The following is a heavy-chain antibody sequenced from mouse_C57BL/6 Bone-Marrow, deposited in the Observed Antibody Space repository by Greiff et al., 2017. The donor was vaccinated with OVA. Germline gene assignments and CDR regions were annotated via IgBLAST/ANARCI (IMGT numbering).Heavy chain of an antibody. CDR3: ARRITTVVADN. J-gene: IGHJ2*01. CDR1: GYTFTSYW. D-gene: IGHD1-1*01. CDR2: IHPNSGST. V-gene: IGHV1-64*01. Sequence: QVQLKQPGAELVKPGASVKLSCKASGYTFTSYWMHWVKQRPGQGLEWIGMIHPNSGSTNYNEKFKSKATLTVDKSSSTAYMQLSSLTSEDSAVYYCARRITTVVADNWGQGTTLTVSS.